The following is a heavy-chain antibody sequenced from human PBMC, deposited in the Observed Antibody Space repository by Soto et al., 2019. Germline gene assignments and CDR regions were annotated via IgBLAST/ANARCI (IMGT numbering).Heavy chain of an antibody. J-gene: IGHJ4*02. Sequence: EVRLLESGGGLVQPGGSLRLSCEASGFSFSNYAMSWVRQAPGKGLEWVSGISGTGFTTDYADSVKGRFTISRDSSKNTVYLKKNSLRAEDTAVYYCVKDTARIPVAGTDYFDYWGQGTLVTVST. D-gene: IGHD6-19*01. CDR3: VKDTARIPVAGTDYFDY. CDR2: ISGTGFTT. CDR1: GFSFSNYA. V-gene: IGHV3-23*01.